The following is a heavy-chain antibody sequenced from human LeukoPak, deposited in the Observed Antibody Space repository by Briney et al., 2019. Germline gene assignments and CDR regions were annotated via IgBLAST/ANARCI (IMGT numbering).Heavy chain of an antibody. CDR1: GGSTSSYY. CDR2: IYYSGST. Sequence: PSETLSLTCTVPGGSTSSYYWSWIRQPPGKRLERIGYIYYSGSTNYNPSLKSRVTISLDTSKNQISLKLSSVTAADTAVYYCARHTTVVPPHYFDYWGQGTLVTVSS. CDR3: ARHTTVVPPHYFDY. D-gene: IGHD4-23*01. V-gene: IGHV4-59*08. J-gene: IGHJ4*02.